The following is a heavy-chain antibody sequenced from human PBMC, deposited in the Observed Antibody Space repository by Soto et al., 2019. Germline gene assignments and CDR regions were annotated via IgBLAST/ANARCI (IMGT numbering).Heavy chain of an antibody. D-gene: IGHD5-18*01. CDR1: GGTFSSYA. J-gene: IGHJ6*02. V-gene: IGHV1-69*13. CDR2: IIPIFGTA. CDR3: ARVTDTAMSNYYYYYGMDV. Sequence: SVKVSCKASGGTFSSYAISWVRQAPGQGLEWMGGIIPIFGTANYAQKFQGRVTITADESTSTAYMELSSLRSEDTAVYYCARVTDTAMSNYYYYYGMDVWGQGTTVTVSS.